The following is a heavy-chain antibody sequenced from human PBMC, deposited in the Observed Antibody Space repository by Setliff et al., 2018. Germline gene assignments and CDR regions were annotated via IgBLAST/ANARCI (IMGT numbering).Heavy chain of an antibody. CDR2: INYSGIT. D-gene: IGHD1-1*01. V-gene: IGHV4-39*07. Sequence: SETLSLTCSVSGDSISSSSYYWGWIRQPPGKGLEWIGSINYSGITYYSPSLKSRVIVSVDTSKNQFSLKLSSVTAADTAVYYCARVSRQPPPVRAFDIWGQGTMVTVSS. CDR1: GDSISSSSYY. CDR3: ARVSRQPPPVRAFDI. J-gene: IGHJ3*02.